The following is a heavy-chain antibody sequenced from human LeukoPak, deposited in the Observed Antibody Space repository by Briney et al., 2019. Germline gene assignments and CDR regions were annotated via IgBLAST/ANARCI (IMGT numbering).Heavy chain of an antibody. V-gene: IGHV4-4*07. CDR3: ARLQYSSGWPHFDY. CDR1: GGSISSYY. J-gene: IGHJ4*02. D-gene: IGHD6-19*01. CDR2: IYTSGST. Sequence: SETLSLTCTVSGGSISSYYWSWIRQPAGKGLEWIGRIYTSGSTNYNPSLKSRVTMSVDTSKNQFSLNLSSVTAADTAVYYCARLQYSSGWPHFDYWGQGNLVTVSS.